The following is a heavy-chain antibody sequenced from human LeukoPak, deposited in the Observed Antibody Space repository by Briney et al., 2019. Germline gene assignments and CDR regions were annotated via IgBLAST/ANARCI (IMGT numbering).Heavy chain of an antibody. CDR2: ISGSGGST. D-gene: IGHD1-26*01. Sequence: PGGSLRLSCAASGFTFSSYVMSWVRQASGKGLEWVSVISGSGGSTYYADSVKGRFTISRDNSKNTLYLQMNSLRAEDTAVYYCSKAPYSGTYYFDCWGQGTLVTVSS. J-gene: IGHJ4*02. V-gene: IGHV3-23*01. CDR1: GFTFSSYV. CDR3: SKAPYSGTYYFDC.